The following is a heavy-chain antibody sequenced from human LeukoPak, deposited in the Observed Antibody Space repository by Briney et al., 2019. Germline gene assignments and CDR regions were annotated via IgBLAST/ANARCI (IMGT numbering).Heavy chain of an antibody. J-gene: IGHJ4*02. CDR3: ARGWGGNSGVGAIDY. CDR2: ISSSSSYI. V-gene: IGHV3-21*01. Sequence: SGGSLRLSCAASGFTFSTYSMNWVRRAPGKGLEWVSSISSSSSYIYYADSVKGRFTSSRDNAKNSLYLQMNSLRAEDTAWYYCARGWGGNSGVGAIDYWGQGTLVTVSS. CDR1: GFTFSTYS. D-gene: IGHD4-23*01.